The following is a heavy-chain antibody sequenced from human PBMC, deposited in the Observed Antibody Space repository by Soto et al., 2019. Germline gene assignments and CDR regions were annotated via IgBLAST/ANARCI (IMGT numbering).Heavy chain of an antibody. CDR2: IWYDGGNK. D-gene: IGHD2-2*01. CDR1: GFTFSSYG. CDR3: ARGTYCSSTSCYPMGFDY. J-gene: IGHJ4*02. Sequence: GGSLRRSGAASGFTFSSYGMHWVLQAPCKGLEWVAVIWYDGGNKYYADSVKGRFTISRDNSKNTLYLQMSSLRAEDTAVYYCARGTYCSSTSCYPMGFDYWGRGTLVTVSS. V-gene: IGHV3-33*01.